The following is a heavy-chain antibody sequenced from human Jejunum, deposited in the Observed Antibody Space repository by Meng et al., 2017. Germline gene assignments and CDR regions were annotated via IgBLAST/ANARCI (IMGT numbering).Heavy chain of an antibody. J-gene: IGHJ5*02. CDR1: GFSRTTSGVG. D-gene: IGHD6-13*01. V-gene: IGHV2-5*02. CDR3: AHRLAYSTNYNVGWFDP. CDR2: IYWDDDK. Sequence: QISMKESGPPLVKPTQTLTLTCTFSGFSRTTSGVGVGWIRQPPGKALECLALIYWDDDKRYNPSLRNRLSITKDTSKNQVVLTMTNMDPVDTATYYCAHRLAYSTNYNVGWFDPWGQGTLVTVSS.